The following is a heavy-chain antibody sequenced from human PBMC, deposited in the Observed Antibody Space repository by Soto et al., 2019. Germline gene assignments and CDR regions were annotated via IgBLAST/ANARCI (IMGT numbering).Heavy chain of an antibody. V-gene: IGHV3-11*06. CDR3: ASLPPATPRYCSGGSCYYFDY. D-gene: IGHD2-15*01. CDR1: GFTFSDYY. Sequence: PGGSLRLSCAASGFTFSDYYMSWIRQAPGKGLKWVSYISSSSTYTNYADSVKGRFTISRDNAKNSLYLQMNSLRAEDTAVYYCASLPPATPRYCSGGSCYYFDYWGQGTLVTVSS. J-gene: IGHJ4*02. CDR2: ISSSSTYT.